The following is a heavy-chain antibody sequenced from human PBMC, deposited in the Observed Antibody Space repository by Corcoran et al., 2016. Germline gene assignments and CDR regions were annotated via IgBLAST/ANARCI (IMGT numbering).Heavy chain of an antibody. CDR3: ARARGMITFGGVINYYYYYGMDV. Sequence: QVQLQQWGAGLLKPSETLSLTCAVYGGSFSGYYWSWIRQPPGKGLEWIGEINHSGSTNYNPSLKSRVTISVDTSKNQFSLKLSSVTAADTAVYYCARARGMITFGGVINYYYYYGMDVWGQGTTVTGSS. V-gene: IGHV4-34*01. J-gene: IGHJ6*02. CDR1: GGSFSGYY. D-gene: IGHD3-16*02. CDR2: INHSGST.